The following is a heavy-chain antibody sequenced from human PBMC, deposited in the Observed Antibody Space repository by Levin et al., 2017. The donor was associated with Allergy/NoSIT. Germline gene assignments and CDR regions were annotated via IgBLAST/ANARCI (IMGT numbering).Heavy chain of an antibody. CDR3: AKCGGGCSQGLQTYYYGSGSYLDNWFDP. D-gene: IGHD3-10*01. CDR2: INPNSGGT. Sequence: ASVKVSCKASGYTFTGYYMHWVRQAPGQGLEWMGWINPNSGGTNYAQKFQGRVTMTRDTSISTAYMELSRLRSDDTAVYYCAKCGGGCSQGLQTYYYGSGSYLDNWFDPWGQGTLVTVSS. J-gene: IGHJ5*02. CDR1: GYTFTGYY. V-gene: IGHV1-2*02.